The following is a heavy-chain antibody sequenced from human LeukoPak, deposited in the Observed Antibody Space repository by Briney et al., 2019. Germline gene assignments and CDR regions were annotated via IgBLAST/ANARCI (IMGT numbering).Heavy chain of an antibody. Sequence: GGSLRLSCAASGFTFSSYAMSWVRQPPGKGLEWVSGISGSGGSTYYADSVRGRFTISRDNSKNTLYLQMNSLRAEDTAVYYCAKGVGYGGYPYYYYYGMDVWGQGTTVTVSS. V-gene: IGHV3-23*01. CDR2: ISGSGGST. CDR1: GFTFSSYA. CDR3: AKGVGYGGYPYYYYYGMDV. J-gene: IGHJ6*02. D-gene: IGHD5-12*01.